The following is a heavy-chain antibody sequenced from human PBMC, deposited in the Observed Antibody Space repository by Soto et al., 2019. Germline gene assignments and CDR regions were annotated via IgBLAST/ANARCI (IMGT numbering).Heavy chain of an antibody. CDR2: IIPVFDTG. J-gene: IGHJ4*02. Sequence: SVKVSCNASGGTFSSYAISWVRQAPGQGLEWMGGIIPVFDTGIYAQKFQGRVTITADKSTNTAYMELSSLRSEDTAVYFCARVGGTGGYTYGLDYWGQGTLVTVSS. CDR1: GGTFSSYA. CDR3: ARVGGTGGYTYGLDY. D-gene: IGHD5-18*01. V-gene: IGHV1-69*06.